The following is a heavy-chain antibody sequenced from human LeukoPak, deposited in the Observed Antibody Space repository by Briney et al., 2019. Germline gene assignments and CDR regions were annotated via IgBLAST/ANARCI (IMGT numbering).Heavy chain of an antibody. CDR1: GYSISSGYY. V-gene: IGHV4-38-2*01. D-gene: IGHD1-1*01. CDR2: IYHSGST. CDR3: ARRAPGTSGTTGWFDP. J-gene: IGHJ5*02. Sequence: SQTLSLTCAVSGYSISSGYYWAWIRQPPGKGLEWIGSIYHSGSTYYNPSLKSRVTISVDTSKNQFSLRLSSVTAADTAVYYCARRAPGTSGTTGWFDPWGQGTLVTVSS.